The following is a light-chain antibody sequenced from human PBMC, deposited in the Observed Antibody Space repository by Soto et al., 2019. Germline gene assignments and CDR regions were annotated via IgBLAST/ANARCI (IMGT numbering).Light chain of an antibody. CDR2: YAS. CDR3: QQYNNWPPIT. J-gene: IGKJ5*01. V-gene: IGKV3-15*01. Sequence: EIMMTQSPATLSVSPGERATLSCRASQSVSNNLAWYQQKPGQAPRLLIYYASTRATGIPARFSGSGSGTEFTLTISSLQAEDFALYYCQQYNNWPPITFGQGTRLEIK. CDR1: QSVSNN.